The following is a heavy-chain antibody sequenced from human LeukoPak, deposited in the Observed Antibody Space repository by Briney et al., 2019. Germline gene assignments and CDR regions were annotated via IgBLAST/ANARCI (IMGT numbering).Heavy chain of an antibody. Sequence: GGSLRLSCAASGFTFSGSAMHWVRQASGKGLEWVGRIRSKANSYATAYAASVKGRFTISRDDSKNTAYLQMNSLKTEDTAVYYCTSAAAARFDPWGQGTLVTVSS. D-gene: IGHD6-13*01. J-gene: IGHJ5*02. CDR2: IRSKANSYAT. V-gene: IGHV3-73*01. CDR1: GFTFSGSA. CDR3: TSAAAARFDP.